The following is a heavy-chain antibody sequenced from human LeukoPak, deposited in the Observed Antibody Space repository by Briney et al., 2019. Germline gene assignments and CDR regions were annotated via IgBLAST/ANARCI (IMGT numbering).Heavy chain of an antibody. CDR1: GGSISSGSYY. D-gene: IGHD3-10*01. Sequence: SQTLSLTCTVSGGSISSGSYYWSWIRQPAGKGLEWIGRIYTSGSTNYNPSLKSRATLSLDTAKNQFSLKLSSVTAADTAVYYCATETGVYFQYWGQGTLVTVST. V-gene: IGHV4-61*02. CDR2: IYTSGST. CDR3: ATETGVYFQY. J-gene: IGHJ4*02.